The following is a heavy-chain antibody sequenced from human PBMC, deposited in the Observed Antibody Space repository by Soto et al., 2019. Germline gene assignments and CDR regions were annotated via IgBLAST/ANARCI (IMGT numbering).Heavy chain of an antibody. CDR2: ISGSGGNT. V-gene: IGHV3-23*01. CDR3: VKEKSLVLEDPTDS. J-gene: IGHJ4*02. D-gene: IGHD2-21*01. CDR1: GFTFSNYA. Sequence: PGGSLRLSCAASGFTFSNYAMNWVRQAPGKGLEWVSAISGSGGNTYYADSVNGRFSISRDNSKNTLYLQMNTLRAEDTAIYYCVKEKSLVLEDPTDSWGQGTFVTVSS.